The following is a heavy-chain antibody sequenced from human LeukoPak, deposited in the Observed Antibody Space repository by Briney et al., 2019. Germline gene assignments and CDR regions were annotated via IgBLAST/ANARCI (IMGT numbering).Heavy chain of an antibody. D-gene: IGHD3-9*01. V-gene: IGHV3-53*01. CDR2: IYSGGTT. J-gene: IGHJ6*02. CDR1: GFTVTSNY. Sequence: GSLRLSCVGSGFTVTSNYMTWVRQAPGKGLEWVSVIYSGGTTYYADSVKGRFTISRDNSKNTVYLQMNTLRAEDTAVYYCAREKVYYDILTLYGMDVWGQGTTVTVSS. CDR3: AREKVYYDILTLYGMDV.